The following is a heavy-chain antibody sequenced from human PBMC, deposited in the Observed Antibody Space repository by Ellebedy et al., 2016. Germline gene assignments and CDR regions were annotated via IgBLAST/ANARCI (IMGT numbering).Heavy chain of an antibody. J-gene: IGHJ5*02. D-gene: IGHD5-12*01. Sequence: SVKVSCXASGGTFSSYAISWVRQAPGQGLEWMGGIIPIFGTANYAQKFQGRVTITADKSTSTAYMELSSLRSEDTAVYYCAREVATIGLNWFDPWGQGTLVTVSS. V-gene: IGHV1-69*06. CDR3: AREVATIGLNWFDP. CDR1: GGTFSSYA. CDR2: IIPIFGTA.